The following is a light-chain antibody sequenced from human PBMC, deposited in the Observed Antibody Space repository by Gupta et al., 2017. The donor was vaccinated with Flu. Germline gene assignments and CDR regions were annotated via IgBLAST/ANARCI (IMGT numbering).Light chain of an antibody. V-gene: IGLV1-44*01. CDR1: STNIGSNT. Sequence: QSVLTQPPSASVSPGHRVTISCSGSSTNIGSNTLNWYQQLPGTAPKLLIYSNSKRPSGVPDRFSGSKSGTSASLAISGLQSEDEADYYCAACDDSLNGVVFGGGTKLTVL. CDR2: SNS. J-gene: IGLJ2*01. CDR3: AACDDSLNGVV.